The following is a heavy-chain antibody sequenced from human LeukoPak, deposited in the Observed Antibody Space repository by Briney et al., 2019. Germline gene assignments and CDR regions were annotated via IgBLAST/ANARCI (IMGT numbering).Heavy chain of an antibody. V-gene: IGHV3-48*04. CDR2: FSGSSSTI. CDR1: KFTFSNYT. D-gene: IGHD5-18*01. J-gene: IGHJ6*02. CDR3: ARGAFTWIQHPYAMDV. Sequence: GGSLRLSCAASKFTFSNYTMNWVRQAPGKGLEWVSYFSGSSSTIYYADSVKGRFTISRDNAKSSLYLQMNSLRAEDTAVYYCARGAFTWIQHPYAMDVWGQGTTVTVSS.